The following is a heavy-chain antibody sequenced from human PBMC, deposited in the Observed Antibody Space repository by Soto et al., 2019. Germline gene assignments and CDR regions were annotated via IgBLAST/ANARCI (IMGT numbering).Heavy chain of an antibody. V-gene: IGHV3-30*18. Sequence: QVQLVESGGGVVQPGRSLRLSCAASGFTFSSYGMHWVRQAPGKGLEWVAVISYDGSNKYYADSVKGRFTISRDNSKNTLYLQMNSLRAEDTAVYYCAKESRPTVMYYYGSGGHMDVWGQGTTVTVSS. J-gene: IGHJ6*02. CDR2: ISYDGSNK. CDR3: AKESRPTVMYYYGSGGHMDV. D-gene: IGHD3-10*01. CDR1: GFTFSSYG.